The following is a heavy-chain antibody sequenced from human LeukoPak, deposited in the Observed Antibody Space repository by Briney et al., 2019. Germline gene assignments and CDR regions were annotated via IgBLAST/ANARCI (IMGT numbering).Heavy chain of an antibody. V-gene: IGHV4-61*02. CDR3: ARFSPRAMGNYLDF. J-gene: IGHJ4*02. Sequence: PSQTLSLTCTVSGASVATGDYYWTWIRQPAGKTLEWIGRIYSSGYTVYSPPLKSRVTISLDTSKNQFSLTLNSVTAADTAVYYCARFSPRAMGNYLDFWGQGTLVTVSS. CDR2: IYSSGYT. D-gene: IGHD7-27*01. CDR1: GASVATGDYY.